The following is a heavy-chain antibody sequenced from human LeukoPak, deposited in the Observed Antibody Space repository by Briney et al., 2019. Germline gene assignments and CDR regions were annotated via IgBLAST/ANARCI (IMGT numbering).Heavy chain of an antibody. J-gene: IGHJ3*02. CDR3: ASLNRAMDAFDI. CDR2: IRGGGGRT. D-gene: IGHD1-14*01. Sequence: PGGSLRLSYAASVFTFSSYAISWVRQAPRKGLEGVSAIRGGGGRTYYADSVKGRFTIHRDNPKNTVYLQMNSLRDDDTAVYHCASLNRAMDAFDIWGQGTMVTVSS. CDR1: VFTFSSYA. V-gene: IGHV3-23*01.